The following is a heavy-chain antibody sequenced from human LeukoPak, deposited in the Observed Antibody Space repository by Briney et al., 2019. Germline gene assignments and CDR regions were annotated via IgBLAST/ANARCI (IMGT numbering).Heavy chain of an antibody. J-gene: IGHJ6*02. CDR3: ARPNGDYYYALDV. Sequence: SETLSLTCTVSGGSISDSRYCWGWVRQPPGQGLQWIGSVYYTGSTYYNSSLKSRATISLDTSKSQFSLELSSVTAADTAVYYCARPNGDYYYALDVWGRGTTVTVSS. CDR2: VYYTGST. D-gene: IGHD4-17*01. V-gene: IGHV4-39*01. CDR1: GGSISDSRYC.